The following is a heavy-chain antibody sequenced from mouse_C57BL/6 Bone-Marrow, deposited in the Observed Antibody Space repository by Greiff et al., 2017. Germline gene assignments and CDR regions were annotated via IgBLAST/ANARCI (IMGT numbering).Heavy chain of an antibody. CDR2: IHPNSGST. V-gene: IGHV1-64*01. J-gene: IGHJ1*03. Sequence: VQLQQPGAELVKPGASVKLSCKASGYTFTSYWMHWVKQRPGQGLEWIGMIHPNSGSTNYNEKFKSKATLTVDKSSSTAYMQLSSLTSEDSAVYYCAREGHYYGSRGYFDVWGTGTTVTVSS. CDR3: AREGHYYGSRGYFDV. CDR1: GYTFTSYW. D-gene: IGHD1-1*01.